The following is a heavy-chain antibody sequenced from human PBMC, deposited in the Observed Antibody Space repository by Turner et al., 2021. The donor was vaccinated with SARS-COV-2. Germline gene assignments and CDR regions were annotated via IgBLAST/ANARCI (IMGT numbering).Heavy chain of an antibody. CDR2: IYYGGST. J-gene: IGHJ5*02. CDR3: SRRGLAVAAT. Sequence: QLQLQESGPGLVKPSETPSPTCPVPGGSISSNGYYWGWFRQPPGEGLEWIGSIYYGGSTYFNPSFKSRATISADMPKNQFSLRLTSLTAADTAVYSCSRRGLAVAATWGQGTLVTVSS. D-gene: IGHD6-19*01. V-gene: IGHV4-39*01. CDR1: GGSISSNGYY.